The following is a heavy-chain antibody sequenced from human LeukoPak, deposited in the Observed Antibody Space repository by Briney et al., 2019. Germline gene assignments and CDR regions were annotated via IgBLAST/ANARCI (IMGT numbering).Heavy chain of an antibody. J-gene: IGHJ4*02. Sequence: GGSLRLSCTASGFTVSSNYMSWVRQAPGKGLEWVSIIYSGGSTYYADSVKGRFTISRDNSMNTLYLQMNSLRAEDAAVYYCASGGPTTSFDWGQGTLVTVSS. V-gene: IGHV3-66*01. D-gene: IGHD1-26*01. CDR2: IYSGGST. CDR1: GFTVSSNY. CDR3: ASGGPTTSFD.